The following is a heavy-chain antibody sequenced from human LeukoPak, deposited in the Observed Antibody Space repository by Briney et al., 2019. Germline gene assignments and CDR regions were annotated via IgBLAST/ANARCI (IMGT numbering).Heavy chain of an antibody. CDR2: INPNSGGT. CDR1: GYTFTGYY. J-gene: IGHJ5*02. Sequence: GASVKVSCKASGYTFTGYYTHWVRQAPGQGLEWMGWINPNSGGTNYAQKFQGRVTMTRDTSISTAYMELSRLRSGDTAVYYCARDRAAPMVRGAPYWFDPWGQGTLVTVSS. D-gene: IGHD3-10*01. CDR3: ARDRAAPMVRGAPYWFDP. V-gene: IGHV1-2*02.